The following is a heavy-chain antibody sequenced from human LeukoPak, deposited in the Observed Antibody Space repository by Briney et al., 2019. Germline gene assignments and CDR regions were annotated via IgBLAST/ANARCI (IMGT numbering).Heavy chain of an antibody. Sequence: GASVRVSCEASGGTFSSYAISWVRQAPGEGLEWMGGIKPNFGTANYAQKFQGRVTITADKSTSTAYMELSSLRSEDTAVYYCARDGGGSYGPNYYYYYGMDVWGKGTTVTVSS. CDR1: GGTFSSYA. D-gene: IGHD5-18*01. J-gene: IGHJ6*04. CDR3: ARDGGGSYGPNYYYYYGMDV. V-gene: IGHV1-69*06. CDR2: IKPNFGTA.